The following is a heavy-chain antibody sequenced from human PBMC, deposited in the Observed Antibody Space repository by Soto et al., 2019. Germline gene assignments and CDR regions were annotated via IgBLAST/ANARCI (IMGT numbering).Heavy chain of an antibody. CDR3: ARPYFAVLDFETPNWFDP. D-gene: IGHD3-9*01. J-gene: IGHJ5*02. V-gene: IGHV4-39*01. CDR2: IYYSGST. Sequence: PSETLSLTCTVSGGSISSSSYYWGWIRQPPGKGLEWIGSIYYSGSTYYNPSLKSRVTISVDTSKNQFSLKLSSVTAADTAVYYCARPYFAVLDFETPNWFDPWGQGTLVTVSS. CDR1: GGSISSSSYY.